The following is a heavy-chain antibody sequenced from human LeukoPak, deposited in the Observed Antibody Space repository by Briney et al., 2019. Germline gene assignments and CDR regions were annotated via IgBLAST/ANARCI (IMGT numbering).Heavy chain of an antibody. V-gene: IGHV7-4-1*02. J-gene: IGHJ5*02. CDR2: INTDTGKP. CDR1: GYTFTSYA. D-gene: IGHD2-2*01. Sequence: GASVKVSCKASGYTFTSYAMNWVRQAPGQGLEWMGWINTDTGKPTYAQGFTGRFVFSLDTSVSTAYLQISSLQAADTAVYYCARFPHPYCSSAGCPNWLDPWGQGTLVTVSS. CDR3: ARFPHPYCSSAGCPNWLDP.